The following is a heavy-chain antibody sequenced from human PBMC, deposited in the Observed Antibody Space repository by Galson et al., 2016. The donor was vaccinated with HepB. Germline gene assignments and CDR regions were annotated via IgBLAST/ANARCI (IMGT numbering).Heavy chain of an antibody. Sequence: SETLSLTCGVSGDSISSLKWWSWVRQPPGKGLEWIGEMDQGGSTNYNPSLKSRVNISVDKSKNQFSLSVSSVTAADTAVYYCARVVQYGNYADYWGQGTLVTVSS. D-gene: IGHD4-17*01. CDR1: GDSISSLKW. V-gene: IGHV4-4*02. CDR3: ARVVQYGNYADY. J-gene: IGHJ4*02. CDR2: MDQGGST.